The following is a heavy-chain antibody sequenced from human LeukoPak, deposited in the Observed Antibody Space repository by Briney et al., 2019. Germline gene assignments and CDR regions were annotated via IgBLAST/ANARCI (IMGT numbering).Heavy chain of an antibody. CDR2: IIPILGIA. V-gene: IGHV1-69*04. D-gene: IGHD2-2*02. Sequence: SVKVSCKASGGTFSSYAISWVRQAPGQGLEWMGRIIPILGIANYAQKFQGRVTITADKSTSTAYMELSSLRSEDTAVYYCAGASGYCSSTSCYREYNWFDPWGQGTLVTVSS. J-gene: IGHJ5*02. CDR3: AGASGYCSSTSCYREYNWFDP. CDR1: GGTFSSYA.